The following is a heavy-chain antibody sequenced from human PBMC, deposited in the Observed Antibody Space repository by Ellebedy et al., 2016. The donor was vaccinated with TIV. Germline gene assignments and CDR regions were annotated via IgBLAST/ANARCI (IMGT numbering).Heavy chain of an antibody. V-gene: IGHV3-33*01. Sequence: GGSLRLSXAASGFIFTNYGIHWVRQAPGKGLEWAAVIWSDGNYEFYADSVKGRFTISRDNSKNTVYLEMSSLRAEDTAIYYCVRAPRGQYYFDYWGQGILVTVSS. CDR2: IWSDGNYE. J-gene: IGHJ4*02. CDR1: GFIFTNYG. D-gene: IGHD5-12*01. CDR3: VRAPRGQYYFDY.